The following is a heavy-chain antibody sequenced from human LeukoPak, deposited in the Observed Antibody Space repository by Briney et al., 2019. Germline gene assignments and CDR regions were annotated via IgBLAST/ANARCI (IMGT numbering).Heavy chain of an antibody. J-gene: IGHJ4*02. V-gene: IGHV1-46*01. CDR1: GYTFTSYY. Sequence: ASVKVSCKASGYTFTSYYMHWVRQAPGQGLEWMGIINPSGGSTSYAQKFQGRVTMTRDTSTSTVYMELSSLRSEDTAVYYCARADPTHYDFWSGYYPYFDYWGQGTLVTVSS. CDR3: ARADPTHYDFWSGYYPYFDY. D-gene: IGHD3-3*01. CDR2: INPSGGST.